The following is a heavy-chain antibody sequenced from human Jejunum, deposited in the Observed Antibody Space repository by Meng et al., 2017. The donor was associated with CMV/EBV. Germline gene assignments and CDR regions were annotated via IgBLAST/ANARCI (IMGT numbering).Heavy chain of an antibody. CDR3: ATSTATTSNFGRVWNT. Sequence: TFNTYTINWVRQAPGPGLEWMGRIIPVLDIANSAQSFQGRLTIIADRSSSTAYMELTSLRSDDTAVYYCATSTATTSNFGRVWNTWGQGTEVTVSS. D-gene: IGHD1-1*01. J-gene: IGHJ5*02. CDR2: IIPVLDIA. V-gene: IGHV1-69*02. CDR1: TFNTYT.